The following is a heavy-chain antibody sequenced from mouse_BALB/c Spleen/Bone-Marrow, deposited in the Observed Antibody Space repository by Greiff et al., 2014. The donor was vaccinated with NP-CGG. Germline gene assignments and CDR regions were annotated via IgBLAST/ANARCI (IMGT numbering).Heavy chain of an antibody. CDR1: GYTFTTYT. CDR3: AKRDIYYGYDGNAMDY. CDR2: INPSSGYT. V-gene: IGHV1-4*01. J-gene: IGHJ4*01. D-gene: IGHD2-2*01. Sequence: VNLVESGAELARPGASVKMSCKASGYTFTTYTMHWVKQRPGQGLEWIGHINPSSGYTNYNQKFKDKATLTADKSSSTAYMQLSSLTSEDSAVYFCAKRDIYYGYDGNAMDYWGQGTSVTVSS.